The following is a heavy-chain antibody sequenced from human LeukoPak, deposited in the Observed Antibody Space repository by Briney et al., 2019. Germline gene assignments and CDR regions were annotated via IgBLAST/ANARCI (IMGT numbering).Heavy chain of an antibody. CDR3: VATRKYYDFRDMDV. J-gene: IGHJ6*03. V-gene: IGHV4-34*01. Sequence: SETLSLTCAVYGGSFSGYYWSWIRQPPGKGLEWIGEIDHSGSTNYSPSLKSRVTISVDTSKNQFSLKLSSVTAADTAVYYCVATRKYYDFRDMDVWGKGTTVTVSS. D-gene: IGHD3-3*01. CDR1: GGSFSGYY. CDR2: IDHSGST.